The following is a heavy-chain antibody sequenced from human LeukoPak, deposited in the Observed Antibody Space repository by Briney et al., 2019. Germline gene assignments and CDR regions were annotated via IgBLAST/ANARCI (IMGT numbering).Heavy chain of an antibody. CDR2: IKKKTDGATT. Sequence: GGSLRLSCAGSGFTFSIAWMSWVRQAPGKGLEWLGQIKKKTDGATTAYAAPVKGRFTISRDDSKNTLFLQMNSLKTEDTALYYCTWSGLKIESWGQGTLVTVSS. CDR3: TWSGLKIES. CDR1: GFTFSIAW. J-gene: IGHJ4*02. D-gene: IGHD3-3*01. V-gene: IGHV3-15*01.